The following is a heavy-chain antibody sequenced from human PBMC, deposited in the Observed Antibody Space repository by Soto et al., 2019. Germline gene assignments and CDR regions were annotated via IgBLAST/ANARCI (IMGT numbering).Heavy chain of an antibody. V-gene: IGHV3-33*01. CDR1: GFTFSSYG. D-gene: IGHD3-22*01. CDR2: IWYDGSNK. Sequence: LRLSCAASGFTFSSYGMHWVRQAPGKGLEWVAVIWYDGSNKYYADSVKGRFTISRDNSKNTLYLQMNSLRAEDTAVYYCARDRKGYYNWFDPWGQGTLVTVSS. J-gene: IGHJ5*02. CDR3: ARDRKGYYNWFDP.